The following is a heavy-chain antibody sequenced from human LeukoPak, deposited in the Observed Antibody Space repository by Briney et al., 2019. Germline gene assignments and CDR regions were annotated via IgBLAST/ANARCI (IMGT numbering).Heavy chain of an antibody. D-gene: IGHD3-22*01. CDR2: IQHDGGNK. V-gene: IGHV3-30*02. Sequence: PGGSLRLSCAASGFTVTSYGMHWVRQAPGKGLEWVAFIQHDGGNKYYTDSVKGRFTISRDNSKNTLYLQMNSLRAEDTAVYYCAKDIAYYYDSSGPLFDNWGQGTLVTVSS. CDR1: GFTVTSYG. J-gene: IGHJ4*02. CDR3: AKDIAYYYDSSGPLFDN.